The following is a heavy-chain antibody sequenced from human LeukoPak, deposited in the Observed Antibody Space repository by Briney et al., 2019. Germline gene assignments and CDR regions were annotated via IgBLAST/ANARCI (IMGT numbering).Heavy chain of an antibody. J-gene: IGHJ4*02. V-gene: IGHV3-33*06. Sequence: GGSLRLSCAASGFTFTTYGMNWLRQAPGKGLEWVAVIWYDGSNKYYADSVKGRFTISRDNSKNTLYLQMNSLRAEDTAVYYCAKDRSRYSSGASNYWGQGTLVTVSS. D-gene: IGHD6-19*01. CDR2: IWYDGSNK. CDR3: AKDRSRYSSGASNY. CDR1: GFTFTTYG.